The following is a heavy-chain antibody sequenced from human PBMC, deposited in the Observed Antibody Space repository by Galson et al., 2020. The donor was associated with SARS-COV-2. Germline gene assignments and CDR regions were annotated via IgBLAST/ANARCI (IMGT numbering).Heavy chain of an antibody. CDR2: IIPIFDSP. CDR1: GGTFKSNA. D-gene: IGHD2-2*01. V-gene: IGHV1-69*01. Sequence: SVKVSCKAPGGTFKSNAFSWVRKAPGNGLEWIGGIIPIFDSPKYAQKFQGRVTITADESTNTAYLELRSRRGEEPALYYCARDALCHENSCVESGRDVGGHGTRVTVSS. J-gene: IGHJ6*02. CDR3: ARDALCHENSCVESGRDV.